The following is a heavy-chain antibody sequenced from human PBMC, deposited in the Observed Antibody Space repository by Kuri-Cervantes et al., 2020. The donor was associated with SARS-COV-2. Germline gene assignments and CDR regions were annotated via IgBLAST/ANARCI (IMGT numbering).Heavy chain of an antibody. CDR3: TTDRFGLRYFDWFPPAFFDY. V-gene: IGHV3-21*05. J-gene: IGHJ4*02. Sequence: GESLKISCAASGFTFSSYSMNWIRQAPGKGLEWVSYISSSSSYTNYADSVKGRFTISRDNAKNSLYLQMNSLKTEDTAVYYCTTDRFGLRYFDWFPPAFFDYWGQGTLVTVSS. CDR2: ISSSSSYT. D-gene: IGHD3-9*01. CDR1: GFTFSSYS.